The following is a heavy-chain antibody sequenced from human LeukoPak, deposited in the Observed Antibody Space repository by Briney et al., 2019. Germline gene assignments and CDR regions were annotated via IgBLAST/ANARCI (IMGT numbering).Heavy chain of an antibody. CDR3: ARRGYHDYSGFDY. Sequence: GGSLRLSCAASGFTFSNYGMSWVRQAPGKGLEWVSSISGSSSDIYYADSVKGRFTISRDNSKNSLYLQMKSLRAEDTALYYCARRGYHDYSGFDYWGQGTLVTVSS. J-gene: IGHJ4*02. D-gene: IGHD1-26*01. V-gene: IGHV3-21*01. CDR1: GFTFSNYG. CDR2: ISGSSSDI.